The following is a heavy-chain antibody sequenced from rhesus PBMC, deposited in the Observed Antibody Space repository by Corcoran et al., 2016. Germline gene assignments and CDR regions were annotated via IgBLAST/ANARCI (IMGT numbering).Heavy chain of an antibody. D-gene: IGHD4-4*01. CDR2: ISSDGRST. CDR3: AKAIVANIFDY. J-gene: IGHJ4*01. CDR1: GFTFSSYW. V-gene: IGHV3-119*01. Sequence: EVQLVESGGGLVQPGGSLRLSCAASGFTFSSYWMYWVRQAPGKGLEWVSRISSDGRSTSYADSVNGRFNISRENAKNSLYLQMNSLRAEDTAVYYCAKAIVANIFDYWGQGVLVTVSS.